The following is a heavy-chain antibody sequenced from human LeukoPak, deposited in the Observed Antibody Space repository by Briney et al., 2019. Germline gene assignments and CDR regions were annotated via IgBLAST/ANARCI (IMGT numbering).Heavy chain of an antibody. V-gene: IGHV1-69*05. Sequence: ASVKVSCKASGGTFSSHAISWVRQAPGQGREWMGVINPIFHTPTYAKKFQGRLTITKDESMSTASMDLSSLISDDTAVYYCARGRTTGEFDYWGQGTLVTVSS. D-gene: IGHD4-11*01. CDR2: INPIFHTP. J-gene: IGHJ4*02. CDR1: GGTFSSHA. CDR3: ARGRTTGEFDY.